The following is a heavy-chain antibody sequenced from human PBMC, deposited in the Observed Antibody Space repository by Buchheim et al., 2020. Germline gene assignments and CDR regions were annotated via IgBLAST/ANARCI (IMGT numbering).Heavy chain of an antibody. CDR2: IYYSGRT. CDR1: GGSISSGGYY. CDR3: ARGPAFVYGSGIQNYEQYYGMDV. D-gene: IGHD3-10*01. Sequence: QVLLRESGPGLVKPSQTLPLTCTVSGGSISSGGYYWNWIRQHPGKGLEWIGYIYYSGRTHYNPSLKSRVTISVDTSKNQFSLKLSSVTVADTAVYYCARGPAFVYGSGIQNYEQYYGMDVWGQGT. V-gene: IGHV4-31*03. J-gene: IGHJ6*02.